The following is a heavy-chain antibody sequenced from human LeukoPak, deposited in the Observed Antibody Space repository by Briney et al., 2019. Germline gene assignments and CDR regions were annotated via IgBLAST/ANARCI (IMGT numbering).Heavy chain of an antibody. CDR1: GFTFSSYG. D-gene: IGHD3-9*01. CDR3: AKVKFDWLLPGRYFDY. J-gene: IGHJ4*02. CDR2: ISGSGGST. V-gene: IGHV3-23*01. Sequence: GGSLRLSCAASGFTFSSYGMSWVRQAPGKGLEWVSVISGSGGSTYHADSVKGRFTISRDNSKNTLYLQMNSLRAEDTAVYYCAKVKFDWLLPGRYFDYWGQGTLVTVSS.